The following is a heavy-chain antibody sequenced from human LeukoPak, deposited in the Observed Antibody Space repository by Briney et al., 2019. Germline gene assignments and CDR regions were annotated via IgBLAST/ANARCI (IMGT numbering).Heavy chain of an antibody. CDR2: ISTSSIYI. V-gene: IGHV3-21*01. CDR3: TRGSEVVPAADNWFDP. D-gene: IGHD2-2*01. CDR1: GFTFSSYS. Sequence: GGSLRLSCAASGFTFSSYSMNWVRQAPGKGLEWVSSISTSSIYIYYADSVKGRFTISRDNARNSLFLQMNSLRAEDTAVYYCTRGSEVVPAADNWFDPWGQGTLVAVSS. J-gene: IGHJ5*02.